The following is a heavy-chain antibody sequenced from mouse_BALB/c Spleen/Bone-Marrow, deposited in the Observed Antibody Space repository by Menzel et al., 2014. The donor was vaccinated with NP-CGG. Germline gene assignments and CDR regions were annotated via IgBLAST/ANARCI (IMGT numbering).Heavy chain of an antibody. J-gene: IGHJ3*01. CDR1: GFDFSRYW. V-gene: IGHV4-1*02. CDR3: SRLYYYGNFAY. D-gene: IGHD1-1*01. CDR2: INPDSSTI. Sequence: EVQLQESGGGLVQPGGSLKLSCAASGFDFSRYWMSWVRQAPGKGLEWIGEINPDSSTINYTPSLKGKFIISRDNAKNTLYLQMSKVRSEDTALYYCSRLYYYGNFAYWGQGTLVTVSA.